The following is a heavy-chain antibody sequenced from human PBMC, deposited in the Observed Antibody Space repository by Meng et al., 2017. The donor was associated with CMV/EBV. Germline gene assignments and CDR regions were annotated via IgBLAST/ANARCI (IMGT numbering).Heavy chain of an antibody. D-gene: IGHD3-22*01. J-gene: IGHJ4*02. Sequence: SLQISCAASGFTFSSYAMHWVRQAPGKGLEWVAVISYDGSNKSYADSVKGRFTISRDNSKNTLYLQMNSLRAEDTAVYYCARGRDYESSGYYGYWGQGTLVTVSS. V-gene: IGHV3-30*04. CDR2: ISYDGSNK. CDR3: ARGRDYESSGYYGY. CDR1: GFTFSSYA.